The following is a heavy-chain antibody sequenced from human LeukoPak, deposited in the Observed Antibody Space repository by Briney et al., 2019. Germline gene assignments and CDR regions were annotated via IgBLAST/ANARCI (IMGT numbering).Heavy chain of an antibody. D-gene: IGHD4-17*01. J-gene: IGHJ6*02. CDR1: GYSFISYW. V-gene: IGHV5-51*01. Sequence: GESLKISCKGSGYSFISYWIGWVRQMPGKGLEWMGIIYPGDSNIKYSPSFQGQVTISADKSISTAYLQWSSLKASDTTMYYCARYYGDFGYGMDVWGQGTTVTVSS. CDR3: ARYYGDFGYGMDV. CDR2: IYPGDSNI.